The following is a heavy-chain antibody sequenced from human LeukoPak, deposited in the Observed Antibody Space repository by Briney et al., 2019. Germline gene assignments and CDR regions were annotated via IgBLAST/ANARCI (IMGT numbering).Heavy chain of an antibody. J-gene: IGHJ4*02. CDR3: ARTRWPKPFDY. CDR1: GGSFSGYY. D-gene: IGHD4-23*01. V-gene: IGHV4-34*01. Sequence: SETLSLTCAVYGGSFSGYYWSWIRQPPGKGLEWIGEINHSGSTNYNPSLKSRVTISVDTSKNQFSLKLSSVTAADTAVYYCARTRWPKPFDYWGQGTLVTVSP. CDR2: INHSGST.